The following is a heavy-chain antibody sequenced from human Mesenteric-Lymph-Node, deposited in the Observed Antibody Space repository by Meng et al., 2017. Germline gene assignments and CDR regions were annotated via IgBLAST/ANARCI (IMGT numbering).Heavy chain of an antibody. CDR2: INAYNGDT. Sequence: QAQMVQSGGEVKKPWASVKASCKASGYTFTNYGITWVRQAPGQGLEWMGWINAYNGDTNYAQTLQGRVTMTTDTSTSTAYMELRSLRSDDTAVYYCARVEVGITSGDYWGQGTLVTVSS. CDR3: ARVEVGITSGDY. CDR1: GYTFTNYG. J-gene: IGHJ4*02. V-gene: IGHV1-18*01. D-gene: IGHD1-26*01.